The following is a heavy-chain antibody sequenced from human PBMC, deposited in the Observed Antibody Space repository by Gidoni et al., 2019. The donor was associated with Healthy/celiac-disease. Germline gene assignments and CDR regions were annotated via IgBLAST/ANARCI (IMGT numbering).Heavy chain of an antibody. CDR2: ISGSGGST. CDR1: GFTFSSYA. D-gene: IGHD6-13*01. Sequence: EVQLLESGGGLVQPGGSLRLYCAASGFTFSSYAMSWVSQAPGKGLEWGSAISGSGGSTYYADSVKGRFTISRDNSKNTLYLQMNSLRAEDTAVYYCAKDRLTYSSSWGVVYWGQGTLVTVSS. V-gene: IGHV3-23*01. J-gene: IGHJ4*02. CDR3: AKDRLTYSSSWGVVY.